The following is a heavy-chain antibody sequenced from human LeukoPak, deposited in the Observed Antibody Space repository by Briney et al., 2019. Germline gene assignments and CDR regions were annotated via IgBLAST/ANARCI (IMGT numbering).Heavy chain of an antibody. J-gene: IGHJ4*02. V-gene: IGHV4-34*01. CDR1: GGSFIDYS. CDR3: ARHRATGITMVRGVPSPLDY. CDR2: INHSGIT. Sequence: SETLSLTCSDSGGSFIDYSWSWIRQPPGKGLEWIGEINHSGITNYNPSLESRITMSVDTSKNQFSLKLSSVTAADTAVYYCARHRATGITMVRGVPSPLDYWGQGTLVTVSS. D-gene: IGHD3-10*01.